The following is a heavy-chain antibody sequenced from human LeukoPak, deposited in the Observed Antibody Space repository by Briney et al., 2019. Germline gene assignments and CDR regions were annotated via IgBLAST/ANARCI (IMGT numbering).Heavy chain of an antibody. Sequence: GGSLRLSCAASGFTSSGYSMNWVRQAPGKGLEWISYITSSSTIYYADSVKGRFTISRDNPKNSLYLQMNSLRAEDTAVYYCARASGSYQIFDYWGQGTLVTVSS. D-gene: IGHD3-16*02. V-gene: IGHV3-48*04. CDR2: ITSSSTI. J-gene: IGHJ4*02. CDR3: ARASGSYQIFDY. CDR1: GFTSSGYS.